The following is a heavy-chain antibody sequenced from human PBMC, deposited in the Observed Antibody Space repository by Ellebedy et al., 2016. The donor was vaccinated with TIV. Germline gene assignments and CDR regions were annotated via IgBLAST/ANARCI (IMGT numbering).Heavy chain of an antibody. CDR1: GGSISSYY. CDR2: IYYSGST. V-gene: IGHV4-59*08. CDR3: ARHHGDIVVVPAAMDWYFDL. J-gene: IGHJ2*01. D-gene: IGHD2-2*01. Sequence: MPSETLSLTCTVSGGSISSYYGSWIRQPAGKGLEWIGYIYYSGSTNYNPSLQSRVTISVDTSKNQFSMKLSSVTAADTAVYYCARHHGDIVVVPAAMDWYFDLWGRGTLVTVSS.